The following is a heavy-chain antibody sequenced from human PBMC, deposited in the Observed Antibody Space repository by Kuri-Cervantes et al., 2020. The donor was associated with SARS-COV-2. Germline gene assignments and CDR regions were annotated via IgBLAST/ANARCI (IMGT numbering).Heavy chain of an antibody. CDR1: GFTFSSYS. D-gene: IGHD5-12*01. V-gene: IGHV3-21*01. CDR2: ISSSSSYI. J-gene: IGHJ6*03. Sequence: GGSLRLSCAASGFTFSSYSMNWVRQAPGKGLEWVSSISSSSSYIYYADSVKGRFTISRDNAKNSLYLQMNSPRAEDTAVYYCARGGYSGFEVTVYYYYYMDVWAKGPTVTVSS. CDR3: ARGGYSGFEVTVYYYYYMDV.